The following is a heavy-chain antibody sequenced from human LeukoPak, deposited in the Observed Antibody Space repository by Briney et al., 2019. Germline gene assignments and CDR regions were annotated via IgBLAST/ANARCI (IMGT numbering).Heavy chain of an antibody. CDR1: GGSIINTSYY. CDR2: IYYSGTS. Sequence: PSETLSLTCTVSGGSIINTSYYWGWIRQPPGKGLEWIASIYYSGTSSYKPSLKSRVTISVDTSKNQFSLKLSSVTAADTAVYYCARGQSLLDDFWSGSNWFDPWGQGTLVTVSS. V-gene: IGHV4-39*07. CDR3: ARGQSLLDDFWSGSNWFDP. J-gene: IGHJ5*02. D-gene: IGHD3-3*01.